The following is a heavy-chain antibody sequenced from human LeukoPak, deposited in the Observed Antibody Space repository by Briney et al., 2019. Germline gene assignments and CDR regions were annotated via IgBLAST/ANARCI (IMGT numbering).Heavy chain of an antibody. CDR2: INRDGSEI. D-gene: IGHD5-24*01. J-gene: IGHJ4*02. CDR1: GLTFNNYW. CDR3: TNRAGLPENRPACFDY. Sequence: GGSLRLSCESSGLTFNNYWMTWVRQAPGKGPEGGANINRDGSEIHYADSVKGRFTISRDNAKNSLYLQMSSLRGDETAVYYCTNRAGLPENRPACFDYWGQGTLVTVSS. V-gene: IGHV3-7*01.